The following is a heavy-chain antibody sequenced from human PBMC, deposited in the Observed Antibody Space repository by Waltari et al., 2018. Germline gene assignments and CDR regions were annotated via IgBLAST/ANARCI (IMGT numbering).Heavy chain of an antibody. CDR2: GNPAATAL. V-gene: IGHV1-69*01. J-gene: IGHJ4*02. CDR3: ARDMRGAYLFPAPFDF. D-gene: IGHD3-16*01. Sequence: QVQLVQSGAEVKKPGSSVKVSCKASGDTFTSYGINWVRQAPGQGLEWMGGGNPAATALIYEQSFQGRVTITADESTTTAYIEESSLRSEDTAMYYCARDMRGAYLFPAPFDFWGQGTLVIVSS. CDR1: GDTFTSYG.